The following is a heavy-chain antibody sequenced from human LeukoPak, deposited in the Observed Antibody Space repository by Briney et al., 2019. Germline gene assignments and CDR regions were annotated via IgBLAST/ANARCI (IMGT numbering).Heavy chain of an antibody. CDR2: IKEDGREK. CDR1: GFTFSSSW. V-gene: IGHV3-7*01. D-gene: IGHD3-10*01. CDR3: ARGGRPDY. J-gene: IGHJ4*02. Sequence: PGGSLRLSCATSGFTFSSSWMSWVRQTPGKGLECVAYIKEDGREKYYVDSVKGRFTISRDNAKNSLYLHMSSLRAEDTAVYYCARGGRPDYWGQGTLVTVSS.